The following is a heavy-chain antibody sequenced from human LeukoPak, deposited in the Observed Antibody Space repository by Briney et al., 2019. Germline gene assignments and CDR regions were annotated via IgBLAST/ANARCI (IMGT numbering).Heavy chain of an antibody. CDR3: ARALLKHRPNYYYYGMDV. CDR2: IIPILGIA. CDR1: GGTFSSYA. Sequence: SVKVSCKASGGTFSSYAISWVRQAPGQGLEWMGRIIPILGIANYAQKFQGRVTITADKSTSTAYMELSSLRSEDTAVYYCARALLKHRPNYYYYGMDVWGQGTTVTVSS. J-gene: IGHJ6*02. V-gene: IGHV1-69*04.